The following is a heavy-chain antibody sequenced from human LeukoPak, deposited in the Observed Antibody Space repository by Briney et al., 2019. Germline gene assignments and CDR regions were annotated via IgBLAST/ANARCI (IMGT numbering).Heavy chain of an antibody. CDR3: ARALYSSGWYGMDV. J-gene: IGHJ6*02. Sequence: SETLSLTCAVSGGSISSGGYSWSWIRQPPGKGLGWIGYIYHSGSTYYNPSLKSRVTISVDRSKNQFSLKLSSVTAADTAVYYCARALYSSGWYGMDVWGQGTTVTVSS. CDR1: GGSISSGGYS. CDR2: IYHSGST. V-gene: IGHV4-30-2*01. D-gene: IGHD6-19*01.